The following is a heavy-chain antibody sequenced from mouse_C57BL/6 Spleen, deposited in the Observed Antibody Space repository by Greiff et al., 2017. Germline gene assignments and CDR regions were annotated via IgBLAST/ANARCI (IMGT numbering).Heavy chain of an antibody. CDR3: ARSEGYGNDWFAY. Sequence: QVQLQQSGAELVRPGASVKLSCKASGYTFTDYYINWVKQRPGQGLEWIARIYPGSGNTYYNEKFKGKATLTAEKSSSTAYMQLSSLTSEDSAVYFCARSEGYGNDWFAYWGQGTLVTVSA. J-gene: IGHJ3*01. CDR1: GYTFTDYY. V-gene: IGHV1-76*01. CDR2: IYPGSGNT. D-gene: IGHD2-10*02.